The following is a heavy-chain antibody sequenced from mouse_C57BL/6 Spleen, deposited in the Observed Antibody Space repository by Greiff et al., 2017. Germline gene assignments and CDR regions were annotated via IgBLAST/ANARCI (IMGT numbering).Heavy chain of an antibody. CDR3: AHYYGSSQYYFDY. CDR1: GYTFTSYW. D-gene: IGHD1-1*01. Sequence: QVQLQQPGAELVKPGASVKLSCKASGYTFTSYWMQWVKQRPGQGLEWIGEIDPSDSYPNYNQKFKGKATLTVDTSSSTAYMQLSSLTSEDSAVYYCAHYYGSSQYYFDYWGQGTTLTVSS. J-gene: IGHJ2*01. CDR2: IDPSDSYP. V-gene: IGHV1-50*01.